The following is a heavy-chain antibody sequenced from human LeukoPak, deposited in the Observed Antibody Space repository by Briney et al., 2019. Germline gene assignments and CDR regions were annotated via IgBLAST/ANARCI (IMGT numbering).Heavy chain of an antibody. V-gene: IGHV1-46*01. CDR2: INPSGGGT. Sequence: ASVKVSCEASGYTFTSYFMHWVRQAPGQGLEWMGIINPSGGGTRYVQRFQGRVTMTRDTSTSTVYMELSSLRSEDTAVYYCARDITDCSSTSCPTLTYGMDVWGQGTTVTVSS. D-gene: IGHD2-2*01. J-gene: IGHJ6*02. CDR3: ARDITDCSSTSCPTLTYGMDV. CDR1: GYTFTSYF.